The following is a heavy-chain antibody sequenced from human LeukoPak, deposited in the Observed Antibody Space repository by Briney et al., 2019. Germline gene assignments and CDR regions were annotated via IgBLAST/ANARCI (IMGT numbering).Heavy chain of an antibody. CDR2: IGTAGDT. J-gene: IGHJ6*02. D-gene: IGHD6-13*01. CDR1: GFTFSSYD. CDR3: ARAGGYSSSYYYYGMDV. V-gene: IGHV3-13*01. Sequence: GGSLRLSCAASGFTFSSYDMHWVRQATGKGLEWVSAIGTAGDTYYPGSVKGRFTISRENAKNSLYLQMNSLRAGDTAVYYCARAGGYSSSYYYYGMDVWGQGTTVTASS.